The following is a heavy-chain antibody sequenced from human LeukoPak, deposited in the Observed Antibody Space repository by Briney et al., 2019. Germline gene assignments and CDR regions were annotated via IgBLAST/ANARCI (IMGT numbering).Heavy chain of an antibody. V-gene: IGHV1-58*02. Sequence: SVKVFCRASGFTFTSSAMQWVRQARGQRLEWIGWIVVGSGNTNYAQKFQERVTITRDMSTSTAYMELSSLRSEDTAVYYCAADPYSSPTYYYYGMDVWGQGTTVTVSS. J-gene: IGHJ6*02. CDR1: GFTFTSSA. D-gene: IGHD6-13*01. CDR2: IVVGSGNT. CDR3: AADPYSSPTYYYYGMDV.